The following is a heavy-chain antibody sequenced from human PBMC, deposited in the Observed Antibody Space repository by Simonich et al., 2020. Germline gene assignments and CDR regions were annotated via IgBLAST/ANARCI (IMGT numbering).Heavy chain of an antibody. CDR3: ARFRGRYFDWLFDY. D-gene: IGHD3-9*01. CDR1: GFTFSSYW. Sequence: EVQLVESGGGLVQPGGSLRLSCAASGFTFSSYWMSWVRQAPGKGLEWVAKRKQDGREKYYVDSVKGRFTISRDNAKNSLYLQMNSLRAEDTAVYYCARFRGRYFDWLFDYWGQGTLVTVSS. CDR2: RKQDGREK. V-gene: IGHV3-7*01. J-gene: IGHJ4*02.